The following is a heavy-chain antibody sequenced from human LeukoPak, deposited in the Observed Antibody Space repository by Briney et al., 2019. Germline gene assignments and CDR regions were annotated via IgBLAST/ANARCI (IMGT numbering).Heavy chain of an antibody. V-gene: IGHV3-21*01. CDR3: ARDQTTVVTSGFDY. CDR1: GFTFSSYS. CDR2: ISSSSSYI. Sequence: PGGSLRLSCAASGFTFSSYSMNWVRLAPGKGLEWVSSISSSSSYIYYADSVKGRFTISRDNAKNSLYLQMNSLRAEDTAVYYCARDQTTVVTSGFDYWGQGTLVTVSS. D-gene: IGHD4-23*01. J-gene: IGHJ4*02.